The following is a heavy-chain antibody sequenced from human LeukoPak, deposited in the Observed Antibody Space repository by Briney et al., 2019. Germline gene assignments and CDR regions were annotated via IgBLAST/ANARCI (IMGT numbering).Heavy chain of an antibody. Sequence: GGSLRLSCAASGFTFSSYAMSWVRQAPGKGLEWVSAISGSGGSTYYADSVKGRDTISRDNSKNTLYLQMKSLRAEHTAVYYCALGAVADLFDPWGQGTLVTVSS. CDR1: GFTFSSYA. CDR3: ALGAVADLFDP. CDR2: ISGSGGST. J-gene: IGHJ5*02. D-gene: IGHD6-19*01. V-gene: IGHV3-23*01.